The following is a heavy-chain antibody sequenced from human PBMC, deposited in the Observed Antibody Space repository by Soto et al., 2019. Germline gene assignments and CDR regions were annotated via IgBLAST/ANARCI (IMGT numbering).Heavy chain of an antibody. J-gene: IGHJ4*02. CDR3: AHSDGGYEIIYFDF. Sequence: ESGPTLVNPTQTLTLTCTFSGFSFTTAGVAVGWIRQTPGGALEWLTLIYYNDDRRFSPSLETRLTITGDTSKNQVVLSLTNVDPGDTATYFCAHSDGGYEIIYFDFWGQGIPVTVSS. V-gene: IGHV2-5*01. CDR2: IYYNDDR. D-gene: IGHD5-12*01. CDR1: GFSFTTAGVA.